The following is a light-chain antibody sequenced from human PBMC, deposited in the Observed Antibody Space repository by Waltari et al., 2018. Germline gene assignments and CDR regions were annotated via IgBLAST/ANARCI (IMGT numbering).Light chain of an antibody. CDR2: GAS. J-gene: IGKJ2*01. CDR3: HQYNSWPPYT. V-gene: IGKV3-15*01. Sequence: ELVMTPSPDTLSVSPGERSTLSCRARQNIGNNLAWYQQKPGQAPRLLIYGASSTAIGIPDRFSGSGSGTEFTLTISSLQAEDFAVYLCHQYNSWPPYTFGQGTKLEIK. CDR1: QNIGNN.